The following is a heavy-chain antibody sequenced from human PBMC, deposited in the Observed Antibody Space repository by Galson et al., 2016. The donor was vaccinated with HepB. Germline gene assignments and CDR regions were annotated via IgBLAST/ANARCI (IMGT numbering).Heavy chain of an antibody. Sequence: SLRLSCAASGFTFSSYSMNWVRQAPGKGLEWVSYISSSSSTIYYADSVKGRFTISRDNAKNSLYLQMNSLRAEDTAVYNCARSPLYCSGGICYFDYWGQGTLVTVSS. CDR2: ISSSSSTI. CDR3: ARSPLYCSGGICYFDY. CDR1: GFTFSSYS. J-gene: IGHJ4*02. V-gene: IGHV3-48*01. D-gene: IGHD2-15*01.